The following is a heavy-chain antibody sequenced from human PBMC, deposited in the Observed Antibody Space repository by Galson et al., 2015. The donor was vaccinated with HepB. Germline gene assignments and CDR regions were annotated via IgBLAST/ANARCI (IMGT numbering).Heavy chain of an antibody. Sequence: ETLSLTCAVYGGSFSGYYWSWIRQPPGKGLEWIGEINHSGSTNYNPSLKSRVTISVDTSKNQFSLKLSSVTAADTAVYYCARPHNYDSSGWPSFDYWGQGTLVTVSS. CDR3: ARPHNYDSSGWPSFDY. CDR1: GGSFSGYY. CDR2: INHSGST. J-gene: IGHJ4*02. D-gene: IGHD6-19*01. V-gene: IGHV4-34*01.